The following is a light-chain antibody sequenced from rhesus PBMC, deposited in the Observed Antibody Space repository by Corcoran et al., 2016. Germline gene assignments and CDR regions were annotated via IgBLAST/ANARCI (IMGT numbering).Light chain of an antibody. V-gene: IGKV1-37*01. J-gene: IGKJ2*01. CDR2: YAS. CDR1: QDISRF. Sequence: DIQMTQSPSSVSASVGDRVTITCRASQDISRFLAWYQQNPGKAPKFLIYYASTLEPGVTYRFSGSGSGGEFTLTINSLQPEDFATYDCQQYGSLPYTFGQGTKVDIK. CDR3: QQYGSLPYT.